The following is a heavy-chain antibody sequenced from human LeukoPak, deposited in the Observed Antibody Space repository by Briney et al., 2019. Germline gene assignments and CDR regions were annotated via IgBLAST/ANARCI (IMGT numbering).Heavy chain of an antibody. CDR3: ARGWGLSTFDY. D-gene: IGHD3-16*02. V-gene: IGHV4-34*01. Sequence: SETLSLTCAVYGGSFSGYYWSWIRQPPGKGLEWIGEINHSGSTNYNPSLKSRVTIPVDTSKNQFSLKLSSVTAADTAVYYCARGWGLSTFDYWGQGTLVTVSS. CDR1: GGSFSGYY. J-gene: IGHJ4*02. CDR2: INHSGST.